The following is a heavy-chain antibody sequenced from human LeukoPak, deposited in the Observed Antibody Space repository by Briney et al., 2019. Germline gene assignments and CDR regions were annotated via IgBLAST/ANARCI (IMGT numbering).Heavy chain of an antibody. CDR1: GGTFSSYA. Sequence: SVKVSCKASGGTFSSYAISWVRQAPGQGLEWMGGIIPIFGTANYAQKFQGRVTITADESTSTAYMELSSLRSEDTAVYYCARDYYDSSGYYYTGGDWGQGTLVTVSS. D-gene: IGHD3-22*01. CDR3: ARDYYDSSGYYYTGGD. J-gene: IGHJ4*02. V-gene: IGHV1-69*13. CDR2: IIPIFGTA.